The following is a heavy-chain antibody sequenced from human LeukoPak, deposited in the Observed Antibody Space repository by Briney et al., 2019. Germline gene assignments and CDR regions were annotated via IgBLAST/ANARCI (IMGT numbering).Heavy chain of an antibody. CDR1: GYTFTSYD. J-gene: IGHJ5*02. CDR3: ARDRSGYYYGSGSLNWFDP. V-gene: IGHV1-8*02. D-gene: IGHD3-10*01. CDR2: MNPNSGNT. Sequence: GASVKVSCKASGYTFTSYDINWVRQATGQGLEWMGWMNPNSGNTGYAQKLQGRVTMTTDTSTSTAYMELRSLRSDDTAVYYCARDRSGYYYGSGSLNWFDPWGQGTLVTVSS.